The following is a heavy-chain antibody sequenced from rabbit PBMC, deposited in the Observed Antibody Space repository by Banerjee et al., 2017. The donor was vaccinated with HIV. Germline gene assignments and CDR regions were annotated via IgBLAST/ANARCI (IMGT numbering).Heavy chain of an antibody. V-gene: IGHV1S45*01. Sequence: QEQLVESGGGLVKPEGSLTLTCTPSGFSFSTSYWICWVRQAPGKGLEWIGCVSTYSGAKWFASWATGRFPISPTSPTTVTLQMTRLTAADTATYFCTRGAGDSYYLYNFNLWGQGTLVTVS. CDR2: VSTYSGAK. CDR3: TRGAGDSYYLYNFNL. CDR1: GFSFSTSYW. J-gene: IGHJ4*01. D-gene: IGHD8-1*01.